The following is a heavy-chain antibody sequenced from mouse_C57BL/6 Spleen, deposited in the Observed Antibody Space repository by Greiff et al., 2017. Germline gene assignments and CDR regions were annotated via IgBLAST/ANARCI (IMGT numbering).Heavy chain of an antibody. V-gene: IGHV1-22*01. D-gene: IGHD2-4*01. CDR2: INPNNGGT. Sequence: EVKLLESGPELVKPGASVKMSCKASGYTFTDYNMHWVKQSHGKSLEWIGYINPNNGGTSYNQKFKGKATLTVNKSSSTAYMELRSLTSEDSAVYYCARADYDYVRGAMDYWGQGTSVTVSS. CDR1: GYTFTDYN. CDR3: ARADYDYVRGAMDY. J-gene: IGHJ4*01.